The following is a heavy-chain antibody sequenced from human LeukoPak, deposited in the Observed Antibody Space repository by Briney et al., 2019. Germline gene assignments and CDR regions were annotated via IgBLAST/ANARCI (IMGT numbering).Heavy chain of an antibody. J-gene: IGHJ5*02. CDR1: GFTFSSYG. Sequence: PGGSLRLSCAASGFTFSSYGMHWVRQAPGKGLEWVAVISHDGGNKYYADSVKGRFTISRDNSENTLYLQMNSLRAEDTGVYYCSGYNWFDPWGQGTLVTVSS. CDR2: ISHDGGNK. D-gene: IGHD3-22*01. CDR3: SGYNWFDP. V-gene: IGHV3-30*03.